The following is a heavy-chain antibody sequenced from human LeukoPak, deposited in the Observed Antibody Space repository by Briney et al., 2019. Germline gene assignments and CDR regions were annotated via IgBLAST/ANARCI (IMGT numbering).Heavy chain of an antibody. CDR2: INPKSGGT. CDR3: ARGCGTSCVKEGLRLGD. V-gene: IGHV1-2*02. D-gene: IGHD2-2*01. CDR1: GYTFTDYC. Sequence: ASVKVSCKASGYTFTDYCIHWVRQAPGQGLECMGWINPKSGGTNYEQKLQGRVTMTRDTSISTAYMELSSLRSDDTAVYYCARGCGTSCVKEGLRLGDWGQGTLVTVSS. J-gene: IGHJ4*02.